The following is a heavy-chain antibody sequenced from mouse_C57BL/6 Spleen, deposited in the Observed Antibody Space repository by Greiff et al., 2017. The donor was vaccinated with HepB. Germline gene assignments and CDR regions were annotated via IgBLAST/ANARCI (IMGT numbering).Heavy chain of an antibody. CDR1: GYPFTGYY. J-gene: IGHJ3*01. V-gene: IGHV1-42*01. CDR3: APEAWFAY. Sequence: VQLQQPGPELVKPGASVKISCKASGYPFTGYYMNRVKQSPEKSLEWIGEINPSTGGTTYNQKFKAKATLTVDKSSSKAYMQLKRLTSEDSAVYYCAPEAWFAYWGQGTLVTVSA. CDR2: INPSTGGT.